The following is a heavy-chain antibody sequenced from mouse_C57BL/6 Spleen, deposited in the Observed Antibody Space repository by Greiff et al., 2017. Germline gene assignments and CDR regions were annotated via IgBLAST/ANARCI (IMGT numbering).Heavy chain of an antibody. CDR2: ISSCSSNI. D-gene: IGHD6-1*01. V-gene: IGHV5-17*01. J-gene: IGHJ4*01. CDR3: AGPDECDYAMDD. Sequence: EVQLVESGGGLVKPGGSLKLSCAASGFTFTDYGMHWFRQAQEKGLEWVAYISSCSSNIYYADTVKVRITISSDNTKNTLFLQMTSLRSEDTAKYYCAGPDECDYAMDDWGQGTSVTVSS. CDR1: GFTFTDYG.